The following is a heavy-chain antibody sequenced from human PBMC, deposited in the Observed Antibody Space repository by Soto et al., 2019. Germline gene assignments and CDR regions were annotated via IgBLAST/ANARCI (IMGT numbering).Heavy chain of an antibody. D-gene: IGHD3-3*01. CDR3: AREGVGPYDFWSGYYVH. Sequence: QVQRVESGGGVVQPGRSLRLSCTASGFIFSQYVIHWVRQAPGKGLEWVAIISYDATNQYYADSVRGRFTISRDHSNNTVYLQMNRLSAEDTAVYYSAREGVGPYDFWSGYYVHWGQGTLVTVSS. CDR1: GFIFSQYV. J-gene: IGHJ4*02. CDR2: ISYDATNQ. V-gene: IGHV3-30-3*01.